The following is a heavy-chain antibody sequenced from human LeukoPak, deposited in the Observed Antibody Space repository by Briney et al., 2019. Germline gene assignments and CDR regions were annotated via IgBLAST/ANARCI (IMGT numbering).Heavy chain of an antibody. CDR2: IYYSGST. D-gene: IGHD2-2*03. CDR3: ASREVDIVVVPAAYDF. J-gene: IGHJ4*02. Sequence: SETLSLTCTVSGGSISSSSYYWGWICQPPGKGLEWIGSIYYSGSTYYNPSLKSRVTISVDTSKNQISLKLSSVTAADTAVYYCASREVDIVVVPAAYDFWGQGTLVTVYS. CDR1: GGSISSSSYY. V-gene: IGHV4-39*07.